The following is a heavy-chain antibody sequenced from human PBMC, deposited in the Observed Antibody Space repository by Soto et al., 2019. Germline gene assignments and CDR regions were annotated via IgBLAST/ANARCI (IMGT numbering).Heavy chain of an antibody. V-gene: IGHV3-23*01. Sequence: GGSLRLSCAASGFTFSSYAMSWVRQAPGKGLEWVSAISGSGGSTYYADSVKGRFTISRDNSKNTLYLQMNSLRAEDTAVYYCAKDHPDYGDYEGYYYGMDVWGQGTTVTVSS. D-gene: IGHD4-17*01. CDR3: AKDHPDYGDYEGYYYGMDV. CDR2: ISGSGGST. CDR1: GFTFSSYA. J-gene: IGHJ6*02.